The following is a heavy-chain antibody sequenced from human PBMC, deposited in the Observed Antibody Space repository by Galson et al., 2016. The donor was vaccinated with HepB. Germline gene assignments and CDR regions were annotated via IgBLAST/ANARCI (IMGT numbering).Heavy chain of an antibody. CDR2: IYHSGST. Sequence: SETLSLTCAVYGASISSLNWWSWVRQPPGKGLEWIGEIYHSGSTNYNPSLKSRVTMSVDKCKNQYSLNLNSVTAADTAVYYCASLDNRRGGEYWGQGTLVTVSS. CDR1: GASISSLNW. CDR3: ASLDNRRGGEY. D-gene: IGHD1-14*01. J-gene: IGHJ4*02. V-gene: IGHV4-4*02.